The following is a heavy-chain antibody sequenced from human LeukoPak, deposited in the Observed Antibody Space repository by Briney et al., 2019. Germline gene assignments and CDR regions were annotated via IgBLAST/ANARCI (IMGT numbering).Heavy chain of an antibody. Sequence: SETLSLTYTVSGGSISSYYWSWIRQPPGKGLEWIGYIYYGGRTYYNSDLKSRLSLSVDTSKNQLSLNLTSVTAADTAVYYCARDFYDSNGYWRPDSWGQGTLVTVSS. CDR2: IYYGGRT. CDR1: GGSISSYY. J-gene: IGHJ4*02. V-gene: IGHV4-59*12. CDR3: ARDFYDSNGYWRPDS. D-gene: IGHD3-22*01.